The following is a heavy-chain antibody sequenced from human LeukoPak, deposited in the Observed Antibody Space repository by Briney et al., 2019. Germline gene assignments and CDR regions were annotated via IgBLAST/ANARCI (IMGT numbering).Heavy chain of an antibody. D-gene: IGHD6-6*01. Sequence: SPSETLSLTCAVYGGSFSGYYWSWIRQPPGKGLEWIGEINHSGSTNYNPSLKSRVTISVDTSKNQFSLKLSSVTAADTAVYYCTRFNSSSKWFDPWGQGTLVTVSS. CDR3: TRFNSSSKWFDP. V-gene: IGHV4-34*01. CDR1: GGSFSGYY. CDR2: INHSGST. J-gene: IGHJ5*02.